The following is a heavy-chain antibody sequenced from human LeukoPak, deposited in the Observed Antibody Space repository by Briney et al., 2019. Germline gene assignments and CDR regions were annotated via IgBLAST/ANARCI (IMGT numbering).Heavy chain of an antibody. CDR1: GDSISSSSYY. CDR3: ARGSRGGSSWYYFDY. Sequence: SETLSLTCTVSGDSISSSSYYWGWIRQPPGKGLEWIGEINHSGSINYNPSLKSRVTISVDTSKNQFSLKLSSVTAADTAVYYCARGSRGGSSWYYFDYWGQGTLVTVSS. D-gene: IGHD6-13*01. CDR2: INHSGSI. V-gene: IGHV4-39*07. J-gene: IGHJ4*02.